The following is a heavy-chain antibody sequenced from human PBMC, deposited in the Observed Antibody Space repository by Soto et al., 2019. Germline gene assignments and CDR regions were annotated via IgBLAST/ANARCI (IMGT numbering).Heavy chain of an antibody. D-gene: IGHD1-26*01. CDR2: IRSKAYGGTT. Sequence: GGSLRLSCAASGFTFGDYAMSWVRQAPGKGLEWVGFIRSKAYGGTTEYAASVKGRFTISRDDSKSIAYLQMNSLKTEDTAVYYCTRVDFWDIDYWGQGTLVTGSS. CDR1: GFTFGDYA. V-gene: IGHV3-49*04. J-gene: IGHJ4*02. CDR3: TRVDFWDIDY.